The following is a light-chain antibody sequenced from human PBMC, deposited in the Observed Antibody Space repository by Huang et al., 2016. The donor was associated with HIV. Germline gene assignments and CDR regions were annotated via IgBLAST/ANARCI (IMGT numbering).Light chain of an antibody. CDR3: QQYNNWPPWT. V-gene: IGKV3-15*01. Sequence: EVVLTQSPVTLSVSPGERATLSCRASQSVNNKLAWFQQKPCQAPRHLIHDASIRATGIPYMFSGSGSGTEFTLTISSLQSEDFAVYYCQQYNNWPPWTFGQGTKVEIK. CDR2: DAS. CDR1: QSVNNK. J-gene: IGKJ1*01.